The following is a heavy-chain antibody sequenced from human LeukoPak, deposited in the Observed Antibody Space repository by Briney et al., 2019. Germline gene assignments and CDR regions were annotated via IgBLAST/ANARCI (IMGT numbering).Heavy chain of an antibody. J-gene: IGHJ3*02. D-gene: IGHD3-22*01. V-gene: IGHV1-58*02. Sequence: SVKVSCKASGFTFTSSAMQWVRQARGQRLEWIGWIVVGSGNTNYAQKFQERVTITRDMSTSTAYMELSSLRSEDTAVYYCAADPYYYDSSAYGNAFDIWGQGTMVTVSS. CDR1: GFTFTSSA. CDR2: IVVGSGNT. CDR3: AADPYYYDSSAYGNAFDI.